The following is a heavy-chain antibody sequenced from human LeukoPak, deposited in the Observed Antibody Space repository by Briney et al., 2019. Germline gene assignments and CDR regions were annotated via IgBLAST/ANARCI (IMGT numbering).Heavy chain of an antibody. CDR1: GYTFTGYY. D-gene: IGHD3-16*02. CDR3: ARAPITRDEPLGELSFWY. J-gene: IGHJ4*02. Sequence: ASVKVSCKASGYTFTGYYMHWVRQAPGQGLEWMGWINPNSGGTNYAQKFQGWVTMTRDTSISTAYMELSRLRSDDTAVYYYARAPITRDEPLGELSFWYWGQGTLVTVSS. CDR2: INPNSGGT. V-gene: IGHV1-2*04.